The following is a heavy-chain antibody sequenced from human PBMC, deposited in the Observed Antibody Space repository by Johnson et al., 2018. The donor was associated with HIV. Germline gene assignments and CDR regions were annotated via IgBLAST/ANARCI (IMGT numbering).Heavy chain of an antibody. CDR2: ISTSGATI. Sequence: QMQLVESGGGVVQPGGSLRLSCAASGLTFNDYYMSWIRQAPGKGLEWLSYISTSGATIYYADSVKGRFTISRDNAKKSLYLQMNSLRSEDTALYYCARDSTPRRGDFVDYSFDIWGQGTLVTVSS. CDR3: ARDSTPRRGDFVDYSFDI. V-gene: IGHV3-11*04. D-gene: IGHD2-21*02. CDR1: GLTFNDYY. J-gene: IGHJ3*02.